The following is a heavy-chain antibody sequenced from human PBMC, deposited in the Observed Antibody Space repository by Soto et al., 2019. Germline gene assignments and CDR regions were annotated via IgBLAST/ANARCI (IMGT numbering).Heavy chain of an antibody. V-gene: IGHV3-9*01. CDR2: ISWNSGSI. CDR3: AKDDTLFDVFDI. J-gene: IGHJ3*02. Sequence: EVQLVESGGGLVQPGRSLRLSCAASGFTFDDYAMHWVRQAPGKGLEWVSGISWNSGSIGYADSVKGRFTISRDNAKNSLYLQMNSLRAEDTALYYCAKDDTLFDVFDIWGQGTMVTVSS. CDR1: GFTFDDYA.